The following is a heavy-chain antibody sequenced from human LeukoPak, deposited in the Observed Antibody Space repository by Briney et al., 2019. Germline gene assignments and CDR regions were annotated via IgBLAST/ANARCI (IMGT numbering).Heavy chain of an antibody. D-gene: IGHD2-2*03. CDR2: SIPILGIA. Sequence: ASVKVSRKASGGTFINYTISRVRQAPGEGLEWMGRSIPILGIANYAQKFQGRVTITADKSTSTAYMELSSQRSEYTAVYYCATGYCSSTSCLYFDYWGQGTLVTVSS. CDR1: GGTFINYT. V-gene: IGHV1-69*02. CDR3: ATGYCSSTSCLYFDY. J-gene: IGHJ4*02.